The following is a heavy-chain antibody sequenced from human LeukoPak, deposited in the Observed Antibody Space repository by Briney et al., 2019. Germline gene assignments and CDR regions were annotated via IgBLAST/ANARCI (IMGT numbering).Heavy chain of an antibody. CDR2: INPNSGVT. Sequence: ASVKVSCKASEYTFTSYYMHWVRQAPGQGLEWMGWINPNSGVTNYGQKFHGRVTMTRDTSISTAYMELRGLRSDDTAMYYCTREPVRGPRGYYYYYMDVWGKGTTVTVSS. CDR3: TREPVRGPRGYYYYYMDV. V-gene: IGHV1-2*02. J-gene: IGHJ6*03. CDR1: EYTFTSYY.